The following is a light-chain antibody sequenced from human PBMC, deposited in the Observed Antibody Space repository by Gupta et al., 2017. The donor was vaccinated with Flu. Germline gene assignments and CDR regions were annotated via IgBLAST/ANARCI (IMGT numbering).Light chain of an antibody. CDR3: QQYNTWPRT. J-gene: IGKJ1*01. CDR2: GAS. CDR1: QNVNSD. V-gene: IGKV3-15*01. Sequence: EIVMTQSPDTLSVSPGETATLSCRASQNVNSDVAWYQQKPGQAPRLLIYGASTRATGVPSSIRGSGSWTEFTLTISSLQSEDSAVYFCQQYNTWPRTFGQGTKVEIK.